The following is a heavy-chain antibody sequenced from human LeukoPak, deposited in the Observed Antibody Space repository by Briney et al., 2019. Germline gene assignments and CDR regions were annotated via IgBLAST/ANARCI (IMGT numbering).Heavy chain of an antibody. J-gene: IGHJ3*02. CDR3: ARDHTDRLLGWESGAFDI. D-gene: IGHD1-26*01. CDR1: GFTFSSYA. Sequence: GGSLRLSCAASGFTFSSYAMHWVRQAPGKGLEWVAVISYDGSNKYYADSVKGRFTISRDNSKNTLYLQMNSLRAEDTAVYYCARDHTDRLLGWESGAFDIWGQGTMVTVSS. CDR2: ISYDGSNK. V-gene: IGHV3-30*04.